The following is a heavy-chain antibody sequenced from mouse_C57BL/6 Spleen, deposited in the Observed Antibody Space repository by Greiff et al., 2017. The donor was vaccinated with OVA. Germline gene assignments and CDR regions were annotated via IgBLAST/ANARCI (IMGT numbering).Heavy chain of an antibody. CDR3: GRGGHYYGSSFGY. Sequence: QVQLQQSGAELVKPGASVKISCKASGYAFSSYWMNWVKQRPGKGLEWIGQIYPGDGDTNYNGKFKGKATLTADKSSSTAYMQLSSLTSEDSAVYFCGRGGHYYGSSFGYWGQGTTLTVSS. CDR2: IYPGDGDT. CDR1: GYAFSSYW. J-gene: IGHJ2*01. V-gene: IGHV1-80*01. D-gene: IGHD1-1*01.